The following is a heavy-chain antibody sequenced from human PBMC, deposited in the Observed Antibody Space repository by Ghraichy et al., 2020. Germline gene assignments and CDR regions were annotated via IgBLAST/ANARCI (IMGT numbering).Heavy chain of an antibody. CDR2: IYYSGST. CDR1: GGSISSSSYY. Sequence: SQTLLLTCTVSGGSISSSSYYWGWIRQPPGKGLEWIGSIYYSGSTYYNPSLKSRVTISVDTSKNQFSLKLSSVTAADTAVYYCARHPPPHYYYDSSGYYRGMDVWGQGTTVTVSS. D-gene: IGHD3-22*01. CDR3: ARHPPPHYYYDSSGYYRGMDV. V-gene: IGHV4-39*01. J-gene: IGHJ6*02.